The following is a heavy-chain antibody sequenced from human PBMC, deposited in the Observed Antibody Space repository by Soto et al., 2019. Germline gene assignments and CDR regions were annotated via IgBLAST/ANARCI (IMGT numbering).Heavy chain of an antibody. CDR2: FCANDGAT. V-gene: IGHV3-23*04. Sequence: EVQLVESGGGLVQPGGSLRLSCAASGFTFNTYAMNWVRQAPGKGLEWVSAFCANDGATYYTDSVKGRFTISRDNSKNTLYLQMNSLRAEDTALYYCAKGGGGSCYSALDRWGQGTLVTVSS. J-gene: IGHJ5*02. CDR1: GFTFNTYA. CDR3: AKGGGGSCYSALDR. D-gene: IGHD2-15*01.